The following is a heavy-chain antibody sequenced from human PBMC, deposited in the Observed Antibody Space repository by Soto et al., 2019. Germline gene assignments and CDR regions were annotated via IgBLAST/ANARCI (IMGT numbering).Heavy chain of an antibody. CDR1: GFTFDDYA. CDR2: ISANGGSI. Sequence: EVQLVESGGRLVQPGKSLRLSCAASGFTFDDYAMHWVRQVPGKGLEWVSGISANGGSIRYGDSVKGRFTISRDNAKNSLFLQMNSLSAEDTALYYCAKSGEPGVVAATSFEYWGQGTLVTVSS. J-gene: IGHJ4*02. V-gene: IGHV3-9*01. CDR3: AKSGEPGVVAATSFEY. D-gene: IGHD2-15*01.